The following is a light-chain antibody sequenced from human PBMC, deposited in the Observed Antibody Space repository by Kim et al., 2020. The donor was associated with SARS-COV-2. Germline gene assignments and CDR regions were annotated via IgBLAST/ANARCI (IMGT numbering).Light chain of an antibody. CDR3: QAWDSSNWV. CDR1: KLGNKY. J-gene: IGLJ3*02. Sequence: SVSPGQTASITCSGDKLGNKYACWYQQRPGQSPLMVIYQDTKRPSGIPERFSGSISGNTATLTISGTQAMDEADYYCQAWDSSNWVFGGGTQLTVL. V-gene: IGLV3-1*01. CDR2: QDT.